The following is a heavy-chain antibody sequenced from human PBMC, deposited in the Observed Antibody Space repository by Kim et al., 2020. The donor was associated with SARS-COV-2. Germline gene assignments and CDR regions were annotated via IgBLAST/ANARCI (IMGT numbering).Heavy chain of an antibody. CDR3: ARDLIRYFDL. V-gene: IGHV1-69*01. Sequence: ANDGQKCQGRVTITADESTSTAYMELSSLRSEDTAVYYCARDLIRYFDLWGRGTLVTVSS. J-gene: IGHJ2*01. CDR2: A.